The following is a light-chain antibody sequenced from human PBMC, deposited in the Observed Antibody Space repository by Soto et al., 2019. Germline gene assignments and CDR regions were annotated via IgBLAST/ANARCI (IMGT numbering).Light chain of an antibody. CDR3: QQRSNWPLT. CDR2: DTS. Sequence: EMVLTQSPATLSLSPGERATLSCSASQSVNSYLAWYQQKPGQAPRLLIYDTSNRATGIPARFSGSGSGTDFTLTISSLEPEDFAVYYCQQRSNWPLTFGGGTKVEIK. CDR1: QSVNSY. J-gene: IGKJ4*01. V-gene: IGKV3-11*01.